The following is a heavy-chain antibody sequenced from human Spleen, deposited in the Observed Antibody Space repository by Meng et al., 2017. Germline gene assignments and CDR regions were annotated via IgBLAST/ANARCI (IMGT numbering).Heavy chain of an antibody. CDR3: AKEEVVVATISYFDY. D-gene: IGHD5-12*01. J-gene: IGHJ4*02. CDR1: GFTFSGHW. V-gene: IGHV3-74*01. Sequence: GGSLRLSCAASGFTFSGHWMHWVRQAPGQGLVWVSRINPDGNTPTYADSVKGRFTISRDNAKSTLYLQLNSLRAEDTAVYYCAKEEVVVATISYFDYWGQGTLVTVSS. CDR2: INPDGNTP.